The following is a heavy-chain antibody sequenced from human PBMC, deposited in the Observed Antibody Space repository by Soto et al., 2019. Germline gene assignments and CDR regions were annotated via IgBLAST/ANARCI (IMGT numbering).Heavy chain of an antibody. CDR1: GGTFSSYA. D-gene: IGHD1-26*01. J-gene: IGHJ6*02. CDR3: ARVRGSYEADTYYYYGMDV. V-gene: IGHV1-69*13. Sequence: ASVKVSCKASGGTFSSYAIGWVRQAPGQGLEWMGGIIPIFGTANYAQKFQGRVTITADESTSTAYMELSSLRSEDTAVYYCARVRGSYEADTYYYYGMDVWGQGTTVTVSS. CDR2: IIPIFGTA.